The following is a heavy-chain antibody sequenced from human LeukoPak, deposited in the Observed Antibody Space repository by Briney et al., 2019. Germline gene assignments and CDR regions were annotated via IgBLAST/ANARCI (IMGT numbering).Heavy chain of an antibody. CDR1: GFTVSNNY. Sequence: GGSLRLSCAASGFTVSNNYMSWVRQAPGKGLEWVSGVNGNGGSTSYADSVKGRFTIFRDNSKNTVYLQMNSLRVEDTAVYYCAKSLYGGCDYWGQGTVVTVSS. CDR3: AKSLYGGCDY. D-gene: IGHD3-16*02. CDR2: VNGNGGST. V-gene: IGHV3-53*01. J-gene: IGHJ4*02.